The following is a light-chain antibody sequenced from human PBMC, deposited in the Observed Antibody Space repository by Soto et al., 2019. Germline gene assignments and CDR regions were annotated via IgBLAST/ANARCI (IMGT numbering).Light chain of an antibody. Sequence: EIVMTQSPATLSVSPGERATLSCRASQSVSSNLAWYQQKPGQAPRLLIYGASTRATGVPARFSGSGSGIEFTLTIRSLQSEDFAVYYCQQYNNWAWTFGQGTKVEIK. CDR3: QQYNNWAWT. CDR2: GAS. J-gene: IGKJ1*01. CDR1: QSVSSN. V-gene: IGKV3-15*01.